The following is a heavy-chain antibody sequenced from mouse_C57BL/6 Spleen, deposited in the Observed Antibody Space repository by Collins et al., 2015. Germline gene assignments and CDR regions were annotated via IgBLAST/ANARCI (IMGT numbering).Heavy chain of an antibody. V-gene: IGHV1-26*01. D-gene: IGHD1-1*01. Sequence: GDINPNNGGTSYNQKFKGKATLTVDKSSSTAYMELRSLTSEDSAVYYCAREGYYYGSSLDYWGQGTTLTVSS. J-gene: IGHJ2*01. CDR2: INPNNGGT. CDR3: AREGYYYGSSLDY.